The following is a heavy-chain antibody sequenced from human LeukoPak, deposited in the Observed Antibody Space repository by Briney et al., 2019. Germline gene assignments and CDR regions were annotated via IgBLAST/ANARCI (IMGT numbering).Heavy chain of an antibody. D-gene: IGHD3-22*01. V-gene: IGHV3-43*02. J-gene: IGHJ4*02. CDR2: INGDGGKT. CDR1: GFTFHDYA. Sequence: PGGSLRLSCAASGFTFHDYAMHWVRQAPGKGLGWVSLINGDGGKTYYGDSGKGRFTISRDNSKNSLYLQMNSLRTEDTAFYYCAKGMYYYDSSGYASAIDYWGQGTLVTVSS. CDR3: AKGMYYYDSSGYASAIDY.